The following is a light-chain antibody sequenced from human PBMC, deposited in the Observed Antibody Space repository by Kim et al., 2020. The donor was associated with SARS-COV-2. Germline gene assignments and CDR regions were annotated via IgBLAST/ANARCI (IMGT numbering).Light chain of an antibody. J-gene: IGKJ2*01. CDR2: GAS. CDR1: HSLSSSF. V-gene: IGKV3-20*01. Sequence: EIVLTQSPATLSLSPGDRATLSCRASHSLSSSFFAWYHQRPGQPPRVLIHGASTRATGIPDRFSGTGSGTDFTLIISSLEPEDSGVFYCQQYGRSPYTFGQGTKVDIK. CDR3: QQYGRSPYT.